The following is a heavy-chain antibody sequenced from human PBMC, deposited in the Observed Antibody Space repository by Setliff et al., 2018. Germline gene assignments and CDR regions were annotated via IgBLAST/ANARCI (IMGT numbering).Heavy chain of an antibody. CDR1: GYPFTSYY. V-gene: IGHV1-46*01. Sequence: ASVKVSCKASGYPFTSYYMYWLRQAPGQGPEWLGIINIGGGSASYAQKFLDRVTMTTDTSATTAYMELKNLRSDDTAVYYCARINFYVSSGYYYAPDFWGQGTLVTVSS. CDR3: ARINFYVSSGYYYAPDF. J-gene: IGHJ4*02. D-gene: IGHD3-22*01. CDR2: INIGGGSA.